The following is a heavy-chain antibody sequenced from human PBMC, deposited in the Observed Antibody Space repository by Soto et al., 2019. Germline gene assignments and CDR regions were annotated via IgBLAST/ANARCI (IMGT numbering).Heavy chain of an antibody. CDR1: GGSMSPYY. Sequence: SETLSLTCTVSGGSMSPYYWSWIRQAPGVGLEWIAYVYYSGYTHYNPSLKSRVTISVDTSKNQFSLKLTSVTAADTAVYYCARALAPVELEYWGPGALVTVSS. CDR3: ARALAPVELEY. J-gene: IGHJ4*02. D-gene: IGHD6-19*01. V-gene: IGHV4-59*01. CDR2: VYYSGYT.